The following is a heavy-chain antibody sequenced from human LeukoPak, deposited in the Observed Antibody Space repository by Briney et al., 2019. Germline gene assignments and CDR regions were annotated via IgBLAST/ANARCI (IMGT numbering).Heavy chain of an antibody. CDR1: GCSISSYY. D-gene: IGHD3-22*01. CDR3: ARVASTYYYDSSGYYYDPLFDY. J-gene: IGHJ4*02. V-gene: IGHV4-59*08. CDR2: INYSGST. Sequence: KSSETLSLTCTVSGCSISSYYWNWIRQPPGKGLEWIGYINYSGSTNYNPSLKSRVTISVDTSKNQFSLKLSSVAAADTAVYYCARVASTYYYDSSGYYYDPLFDYWGQGTLVTVSS.